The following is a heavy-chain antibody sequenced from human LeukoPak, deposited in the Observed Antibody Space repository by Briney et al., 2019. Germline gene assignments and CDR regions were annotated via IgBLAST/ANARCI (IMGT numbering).Heavy chain of an antibody. CDR2: ISGSGGST. CDR1: GFTFSSYA. Sequence: HPGGSLRLSCAASGFTFSSYAMSWVRQAPGKGLEWVSAISGSGGSTYYADSVKGRFTISRDNSKNTLYLQMNSLRAEDTAVYYXXXXEVYYYDSSGYYSAAEYFQHWGQGTLVTVSS. J-gene: IGHJ1*01. V-gene: IGHV3-23*01. D-gene: IGHD3-22*01. CDR3: XXXEVYYYDSSGYYSAAEYFQH.